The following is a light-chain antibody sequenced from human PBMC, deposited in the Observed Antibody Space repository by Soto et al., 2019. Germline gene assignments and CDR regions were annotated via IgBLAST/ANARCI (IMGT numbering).Light chain of an antibody. CDR3: PQYYSTPPWT. CDR1: QSVLYSSNNKNY. Sequence: DIVMTQSPDSLSVSLGESATINCKSSQSVLYSSNNKNYLAWYQQEPGQPPKLLSYWASTPESGVPDRFSGSGSGTDSPLTMSSVLAEGVAIYNGPQYYSTPPWTFGQGNKGEIK. CDR2: WAS. V-gene: IGKV4-1*01. J-gene: IGKJ1*01.